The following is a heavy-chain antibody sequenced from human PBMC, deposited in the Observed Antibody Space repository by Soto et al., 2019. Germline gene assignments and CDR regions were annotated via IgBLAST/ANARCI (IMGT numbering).Heavy chain of an antibody. CDR1: GGSISSGGYY. CDR3: ARDSGYELGIDY. CDR2: IYYSGST. J-gene: IGHJ4*02. V-gene: IGHV4-31*03. Sequence: SETLSLTCTVSGGSISSGGYYWSWIRQHPGKGLEWIGYIYYSGSTYYNPSLKSRVTISVDTSKNQFSLKLSSVTAADTAVYYCARDSGYELGIDYWGQGTLVTVSS. D-gene: IGHD5-12*01.